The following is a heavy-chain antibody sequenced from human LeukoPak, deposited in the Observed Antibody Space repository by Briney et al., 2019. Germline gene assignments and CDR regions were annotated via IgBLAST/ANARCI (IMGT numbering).Heavy chain of an antibody. V-gene: IGHV3-7*01. CDR1: GFTFSSYW. J-gene: IGHJ5*02. D-gene: IGHD6-25*01. Sequence: PGGSLRLSCAASGFTFSSYWMSWVRQAPGKGLEWVASIKQDGSEKYCVDSVKGRFTISRDNANNSLYLQMNSLRADDTAVYYCARGIGLRKAAPPGWFDPRGQGTLVTVSS. CDR2: IKQDGSEK. CDR3: ARGIGLRKAAPPGWFDP.